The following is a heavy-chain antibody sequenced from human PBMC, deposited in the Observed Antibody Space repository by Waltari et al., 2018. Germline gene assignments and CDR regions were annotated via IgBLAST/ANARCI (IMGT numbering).Heavy chain of an antibody. CDR3: ARDVEDDGSGYSD. V-gene: IGHV3-53*01. J-gene: IGHJ4*02. Sequence: EVQLVESGGGLYQPGVSVRLSCAASGFSVSSNYMFWVRQAPGRGGELVAVMFSRGRTDYADSVKGRFTISRDNSMNTVYLQMHSLRAEDTAMYYCARDVEDDGSGYSDWGQGTLVTVSS. CDR1: GFSVSSNY. D-gene: IGHD3-22*01. CDR2: MFSRGRT.